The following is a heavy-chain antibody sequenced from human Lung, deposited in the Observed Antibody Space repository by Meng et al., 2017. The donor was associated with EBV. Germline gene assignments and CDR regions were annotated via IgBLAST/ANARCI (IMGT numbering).Heavy chain of an antibody. CDR1: GFTFSSSW. Sequence: GRRVGVGGGWATPGGSRRLSCGASGFTFSSSWMHWVCQAPEKGLEWVADIKCDGSEKYYVDSVKGRLTISRDNAKNSLYLQVNSLRAEDMTVYYCVRDIVVVPAATNWFDPWGQGTLVTVSS. CDR2: IKCDGSEK. CDR3: VRDIVVVPAATNWFDP. J-gene: IGHJ5*02. V-gene: IGHV3-52*01. D-gene: IGHD2-2*01.